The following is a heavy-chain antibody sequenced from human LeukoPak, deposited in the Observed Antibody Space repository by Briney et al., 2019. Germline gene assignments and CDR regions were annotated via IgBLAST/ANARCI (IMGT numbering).Heavy chain of an antibody. D-gene: IGHD2-2*02. CDR2: IKQDGSEK. CDR3: AKNRIPTSITPDS. J-gene: IGHJ4*02. CDR1: GFTFSSYW. V-gene: IGHV3-7*01. Sequence: GGSLRLSCAASGFTFSSYWMSWVRQAPGKGLEWVANIKQDGSEKYYVDSVKGRFTISRDNSRDTLFLQMNSLRPDDTAVYYCAKNRIPTSITPDSWGQGTLVTVSS.